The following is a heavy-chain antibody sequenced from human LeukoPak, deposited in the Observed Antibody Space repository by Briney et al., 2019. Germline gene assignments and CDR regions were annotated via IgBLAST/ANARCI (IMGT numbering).Heavy chain of an antibody. V-gene: IGHV3-21*01. D-gene: IGHD3-10*01. CDR1: GFTFSSYS. CDR2: FSSSSSYI. J-gene: IGHJ4*02. CDR3: ASPITMVRGVTFDY. Sequence: GGSLRLSCAASGFTFSSYSMNWVRQAPGKGLEWVSSFSSSSSYIYYADSVKGRFTISRDNAKNSLYLQMNSLRAEDTAVYYCASPITMVRGVTFDYWGQGTLVTVSS.